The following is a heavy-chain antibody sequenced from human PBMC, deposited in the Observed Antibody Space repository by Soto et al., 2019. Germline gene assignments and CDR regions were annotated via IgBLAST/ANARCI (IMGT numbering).Heavy chain of an antibody. Sequence: SETLSLTCTVSGGSISSYYWSWIRQPPGKGLEWIGHIYYSGSTTYNPSLKSRVTISVDTSKNQFSLKLSSMTAADTAAYYCARSGGSGSYYKVFDSWGQGTLVTVSS. J-gene: IGHJ4*02. CDR2: IYYSGST. CDR1: GGSISSYY. V-gene: IGHV4-59*01. CDR3: ARSGGSGSYYKVFDS. D-gene: IGHD3-10*01.